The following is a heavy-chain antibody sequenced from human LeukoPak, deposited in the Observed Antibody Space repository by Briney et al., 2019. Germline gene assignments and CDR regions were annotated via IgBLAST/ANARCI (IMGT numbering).Heavy chain of an antibody. V-gene: IGHV3-21*01. CDR2: ISSSSSYI. D-gene: IGHD1-26*01. CDR3: ARAYSPNTFGI. CDR1: GFTFSSYG. J-gene: IGHJ3*02. Sequence: AGGSLRLSCAASGFTFSSYGMTWVRQAPGKGLEWVSSISSSSSYIYYADSVKGRFTISRDNDKNSLYLQMNSLRAEDTAVYYCARAYSPNTFGIWGQGTMVTVSS.